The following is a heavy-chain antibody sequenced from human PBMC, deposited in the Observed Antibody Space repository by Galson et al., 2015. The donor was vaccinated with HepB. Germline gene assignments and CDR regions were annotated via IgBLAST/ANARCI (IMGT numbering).Heavy chain of an antibody. CDR1: GYTFTDYY. D-gene: IGHD6-13*01. CDR2: INPNSGGT. Sequence: SVKVSCKASGYTFTDYYIHWVRQAPGQGLEWLGRINPNSGGTYYAQRFQGRVTTTRDTSISTAYMELSRLRSDDTVVYYCATELIAAADYDYRGMDAWGQGTTVTVSS. J-gene: IGHJ6*02. V-gene: IGHV1-2*05. CDR3: ATELIAAADYDYRGMDA.